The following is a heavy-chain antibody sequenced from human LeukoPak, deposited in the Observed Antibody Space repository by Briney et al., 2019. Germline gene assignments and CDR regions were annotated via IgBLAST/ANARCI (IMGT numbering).Heavy chain of an antibody. CDR1: GGSISGGSYY. CDR2: IYTRGST. Sequence: SETLSLTCSVSGGSISGGSYYWSWIRQPAEKGLEWIGRIYTRGSTNYSPSLKSRVTISVDTSKNQFSLKLTSVTAADTAVYYCAREGLNMVRGVIPKEAWGWFDPWGQGTLVTVSS. J-gene: IGHJ5*02. CDR3: AREGLNMVRGVIPKEAWGWFDP. D-gene: IGHD3-10*01. V-gene: IGHV4-61*02.